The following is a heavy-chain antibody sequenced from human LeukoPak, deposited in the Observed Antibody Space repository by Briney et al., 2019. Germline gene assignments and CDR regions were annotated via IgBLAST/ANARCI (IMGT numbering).Heavy chain of an antibody. V-gene: IGHV4-59*12. CDR1: GVSISSYY. D-gene: IGHD6-19*01. J-gene: IGHJ4*02. Sequence: PSETLSLTCTVSGVSISSYYWSWIRQPPGKGLEWIGYIYYSGSTNYNPSLKSRVTISVDTSKNQFSLKLSSVTAADTAVYYCARRDSGWLQGPGRIYYFDYWGQGTLVTVSS. CDR2: IYYSGST. CDR3: ARRDSGWLQGPGRIYYFDY.